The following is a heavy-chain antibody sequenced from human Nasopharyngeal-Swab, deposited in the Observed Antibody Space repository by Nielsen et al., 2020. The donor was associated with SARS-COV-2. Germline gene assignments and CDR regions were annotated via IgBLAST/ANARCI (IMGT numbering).Heavy chain of an antibody. CDR2: INGDGTTT. CDR1: GFTLSGFW. CDR3: VRGSGPHGSWDS. D-gene: IGHD1-26*01. Sequence: LSLTCAASGFTLSGFWMHWVRQVPGKGLEWISRINGDGTTTFYADFVKGRLTISRDNVRNTLYLQINTLTGEDTAVYYCVRGSGPHGSWDSWGQGTLVTVSS. V-gene: IGHV3-74*01. J-gene: IGHJ5*01.